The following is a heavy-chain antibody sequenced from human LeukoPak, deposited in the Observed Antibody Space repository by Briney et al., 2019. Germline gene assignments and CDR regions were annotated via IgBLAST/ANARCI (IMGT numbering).Heavy chain of an antibody. Sequence: GGSPRLSCAASGFTFSDYYMSWIRQAPGKGLEWVSYISSSGSTIYYADSVKGRFTISRDNAKNSLYLQMNSLRAEDTAVYYCARSEGDYYDSSGYYYPRYYFDYWGQETLVTVSS. CDR2: ISSSGSTI. V-gene: IGHV3-11*04. CDR1: GFTFSDYY. CDR3: ARSEGDYYDSSGYYYPRYYFDY. D-gene: IGHD3-22*01. J-gene: IGHJ4*02.